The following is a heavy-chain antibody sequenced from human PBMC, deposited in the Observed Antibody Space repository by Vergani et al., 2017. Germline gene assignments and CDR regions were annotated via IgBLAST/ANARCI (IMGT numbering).Heavy chain of an antibody. Sequence: QVQLQESGPGLVKPSQTLSLTCTVSGGSISSGSYYWSWIRQQPGKGLEWIGYIYYSGSTYYNPSLKSRGTISVDTSKNQFSLKLRSVTAADTAVYYCARDRRGYCSSTSCLNYFDYWGQGTLVTVSS. J-gene: IGHJ4*02. D-gene: IGHD2-2*01. CDR2: IYYSGST. V-gene: IGHV4-31*03. CDR1: GGSISSGSYY. CDR3: ARDRRGYCSSTSCLNYFDY.